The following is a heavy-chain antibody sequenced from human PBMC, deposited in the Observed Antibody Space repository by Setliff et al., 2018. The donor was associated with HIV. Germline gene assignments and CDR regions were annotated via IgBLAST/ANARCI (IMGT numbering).Heavy chain of an antibody. D-gene: IGHD2-21*02. CDR3: ARGRFHIVVVTAMNAFDI. V-gene: IGHV1-18*01. CDR1: GYTFTSYG. J-gene: IGHJ3*02. Sequence: ASVKVSCKASGYTFTSYGISWVRQAPGKGLEWMGWISAYNGNTNSAQKFQGRVTMTTDTSTSTAYMELRSLKSDDTAVYYCARGRFHIVVVTAMNAFDIWGQGTKVTVSS. CDR2: ISAYNGNT.